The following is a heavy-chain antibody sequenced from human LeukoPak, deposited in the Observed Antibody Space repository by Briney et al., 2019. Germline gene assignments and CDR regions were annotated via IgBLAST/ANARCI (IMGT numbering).Heavy chain of an antibody. CDR2: ISGSGGST. V-gene: IGHV3-23*01. D-gene: IGHD7-27*01. CDR3: AKVGTFFFDP. CDR1: RFAFSSYA. J-gene: IGHJ5*02. Sequence: PGGSLRLSCAASRFAFSSYAMSWVRQAPGKGLEWVSAISGSGGSTYYADSVKGRFTISRDNSKNTLYLQMNSLRAEDTAVYYCAKVGTFFFDPWGQGTLVTVSS.